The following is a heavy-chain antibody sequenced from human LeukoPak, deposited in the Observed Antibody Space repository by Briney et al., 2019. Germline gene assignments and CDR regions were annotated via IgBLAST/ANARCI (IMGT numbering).Heavy chain of an antibody. CDR2: IGSAGDT. D-gene: IGHD3-10*01. CDR3: ARGVPGILDY. V-gene: IGHV3-13*04. J-gene: IGHJ4*02. CDR1: GFTFSKYD. Sequence: GGSLTLSCAASGFTFSKYDMHWVRQAPGKGLEWVSGIGSAGDTNYPDSVKGRFTISREKAKHSLYLQMNSLRAGDTAVYYCARGVPGILDYWGQGTLVTVSS.